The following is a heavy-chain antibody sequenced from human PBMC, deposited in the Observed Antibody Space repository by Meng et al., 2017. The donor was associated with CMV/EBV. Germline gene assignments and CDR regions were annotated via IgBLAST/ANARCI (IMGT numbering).Heavy chain of an antibody. CDR2: IYYSGST. CDR3: ARLGSSSSWVLGWFDP. J-gene: IGHJ5*02. V-gene: IGHV4-28*01. D-gene: IGHD6-6*01. Sequence: YSISSSNWWGWIRQPPGKGLGWIGYIYYSGSTYYNPSLKSRVTMSVDTSKNQFSLKLSSVTAVDTAVYYCARLGSSSSWVLGWFDPWGQGTLVTVSS. CDR1: YSISSSNW.